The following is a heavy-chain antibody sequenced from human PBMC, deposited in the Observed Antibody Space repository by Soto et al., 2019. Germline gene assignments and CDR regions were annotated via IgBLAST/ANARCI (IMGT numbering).Heavy chain of an antibody. J-gene: IGHJ4*02. D-gene: IGHD5-18*01. CDR3: ARSVRGYTHDAVDF. CDR1: GGSISSPDSY. Sequence: QVRLQESGPGLVKPSQTLSLICTVSGGSISSPDSYWTWIRQPPGEGLEWIGYIYYSGSAYYNPSLQSRVTISIDTSKSQVFLRLSSVTGEDTAVYYCARSVRGYTHDAVDFWGQGAPVTVSS. V-gene: IGHV4-30-4*01. CDR2: IYYSGSA.